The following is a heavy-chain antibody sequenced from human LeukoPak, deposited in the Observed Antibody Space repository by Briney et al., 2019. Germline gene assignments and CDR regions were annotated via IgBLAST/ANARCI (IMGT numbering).Heavy chain of an antibody. J-gene: IGHJ4*02. Sequence: GGSLRLSCAASGFTFSSYGMHWVRQAPGKGLEWVAFIRYDGSNKYYADSVKGRFTISRDNSKNTLYLQMNSLRAEDTAVYYCAKDHMVRGVIPDYWGQGTLVTVSS. V-gene: IGHV3-30*02. CDR2: IRYDGSNK. D-gene: IGHD3-10*01. CDR1: GFTFSSYG. CDR3: AKDHMVRGVIPDY.